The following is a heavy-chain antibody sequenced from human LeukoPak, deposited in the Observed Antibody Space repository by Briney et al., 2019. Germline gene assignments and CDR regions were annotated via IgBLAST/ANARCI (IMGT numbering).Heavy chain of an antibody. CDR1: GYTFTSSG. CDR2: ISAYNGNT. CDR3: ARDRSRGYSYGESDY. Sequence: ASVKVSCKASGYTFTSSGISWLRQAPGQGLEWMGWISAYNGNTNYAQKLQGRVTMTTDTSTSTAYMELRSLRSDDTAVYYCARDRSRGYSYGESDYWGQGTLVTVSS. D-gene: IGHD5-18*01. J-gene: IGHJ4*02. V-gene: IGHV1-18*01.